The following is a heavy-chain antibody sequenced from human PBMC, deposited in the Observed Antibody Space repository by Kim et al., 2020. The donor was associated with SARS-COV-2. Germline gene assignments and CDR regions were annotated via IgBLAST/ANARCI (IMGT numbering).Heavy chain of an antibody. J-gene: IGHJ4*02. CDR1: GGSFSGYY. D-gene: IGHD3-10*01. Sequence: SETLSLTCAVYGGSFSGYYWSWIRQPPGKGLEWIGEIDHTGSTNYNPSLKSRVTISVDTSKNQFSLKLSSVTAADTAVYYCTRGGRGVRGVNVYWGQGTLVTVSS. CDR2: IDHTGST. V-gene: IGHV4-34*01. CDR3: TRGGRGVRGVNVY.